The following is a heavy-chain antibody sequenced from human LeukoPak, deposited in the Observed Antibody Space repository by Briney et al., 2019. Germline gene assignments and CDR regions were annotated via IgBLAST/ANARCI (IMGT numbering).Heavy chain of an antibody. D-gene: IGHD5-24*01. CDR3: ARDGRMATIIVMDY. CDR2: ISYDGSNK. CDR1: GFTFSSYA. V-gene: IGHV3-30*03. J-gene: IGHJ4*02. Sequence: GGSLRLSCAASGFTFSSYAMSWARQAPGKGLEGVAVISYDGSNKYYGDSVKGRFTIPRDNSRNTLYLQMNSLRAEDTAVYYCARDGRMATIIVMDYWGQGTLVTVSS.